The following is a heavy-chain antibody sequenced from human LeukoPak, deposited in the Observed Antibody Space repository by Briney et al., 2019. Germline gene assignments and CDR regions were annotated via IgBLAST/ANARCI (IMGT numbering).Heavy chain of an antibody. Sequence: SETLSLTCTVSGGSISSYYWSWIRQPPGKGLEWIGYIYYSGSTNYNPSLKSRVTMSIDTSKNHFSLKLTSVTAADTATYYCARETSLAGFASGLGFNYWGQGILVTVSS. V-gene: IGHV4-59*01. CDR1: GGSISSYY. CDR2: IYYSGST. D-gene: IGHD6-19*01. CDR3: ARETSLAGFASGLGFNY. J-gene: IGHJ4*02.